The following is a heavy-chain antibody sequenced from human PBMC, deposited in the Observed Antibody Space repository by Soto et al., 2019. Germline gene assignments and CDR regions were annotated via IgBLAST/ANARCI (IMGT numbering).Heavy chain of an antibody. J-gene: IGHJ4*02. CDR2: ISGSGGST. V-gene: IGHV3-23*01. CDR3: AKESIAAAGLFDY. CDR1: GFTFSSYA. D-gene: IGHD6-13*01. Sequence: CGPLRLSCAASGFTFSSYAVSWVRQAPGKGLEWVSAISGSGGSTYYADSVKGRFTISRDNSKNTLYLQMNSLRAEDTAVYYCAKESIAAAGLFDYRGQGTLVTVSS.